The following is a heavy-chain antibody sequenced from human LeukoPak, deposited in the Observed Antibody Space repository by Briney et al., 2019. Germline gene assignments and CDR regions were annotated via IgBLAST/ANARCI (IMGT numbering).Heavy chain of an antibody. Sequence: ASVKVSCKASGYTFTGYYMHWVRQAPGQGLEWMGIINPSGDSTSYAQNFQGRVTMTGDTSTSTVYMELSSLRSEDTAVYYCARDSSNWSFDYWGQGTLVTVSS. CDR1: GYTFTGYY. V-gene: IGHV1-46*01. D-gene: IGHD6-13*01. CDR3: ARDSSNWSFDY. J-gene: IGHJ4*02. CDR2: INPSGDST.